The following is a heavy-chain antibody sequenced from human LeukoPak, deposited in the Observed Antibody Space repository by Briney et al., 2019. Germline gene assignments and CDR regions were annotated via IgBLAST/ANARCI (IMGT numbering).Heavy chain of an antibody. V-gene: IGHV3-23*01. CDR2: ISGRGTST. J-gene: IGHJ4*02. CDR3: AKDMVWKKYYFDY. D-gene: IGHD1-1*01. CDR1: GFTFSSYD. Sequence: PGGSLSLSCAASGFTFSSYDMSWVRQAPGKGLEWVSAISGRGTSTYYADSVKGRFTISRDNSKNTLYLQMNSLRAEDTAVYYCAKDMVWKKYYFDYWGQGTLVTVSS.